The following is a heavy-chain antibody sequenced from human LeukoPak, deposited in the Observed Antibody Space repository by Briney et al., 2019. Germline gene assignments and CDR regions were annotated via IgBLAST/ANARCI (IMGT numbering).Heavy chain of an antibody. CDR2: IYDSGRT. J-gene: IGHJ4*02. CDR3: ASTRDGYNR. D-gene: IGHD5-24*01. CDR1: GGSTSSYY. Sequence: SETLSLTCTVSGGSTSSYYWSWVRQPPGKGLEWIGYIYDSGRTNYNPSLKSRVTISVDTSKKQFSLKLSSVTAADTAVYYCASTRDGYNRWGQGTLVTVSS. V-gene: IGHV4-59*01.